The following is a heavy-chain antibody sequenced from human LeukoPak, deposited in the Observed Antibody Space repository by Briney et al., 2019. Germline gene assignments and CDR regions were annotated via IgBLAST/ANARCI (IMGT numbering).Heavy chain of an antibody. CDR2: IYPGDSDT. CDR1: GYSFTSYW. J-gene: IGHJ4*02. Sequence: GESLKISCKGSGYSFTSYWIGWVRQMPGKGLEWMGIIYPGDSDTRYSPSFQGQVTISADKSISTAYLQWSRLKASDTAMYYCARHPPPPYYYDSSGYWFDYWGQGTLVTVSS. CDR3: ARHPPPPYYYDSSGYWFDY. D-gene: IGHD3-22*01. V-gene: IGHV5-51*01.